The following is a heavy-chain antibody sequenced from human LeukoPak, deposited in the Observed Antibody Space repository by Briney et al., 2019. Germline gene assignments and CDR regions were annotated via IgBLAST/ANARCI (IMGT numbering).Heavy chain of an antibody. Sequence: GASVKVSCKASVYTFTSYGISWARQAPGQGLEWMGWISAYNGNTNYAQKLQGRVTMTTDTSKSTAYMELRSLRSDGTAVYYCGRIGPWSGYDLTDPFDYWGQGTLVAVSS. J-gene: IGHJ4*02. D-gene: IGHD5-12*01. CDR2: ISAYNGNT. CDR3: GRIGPWSGYDLTDPFDY. CDR1: VYTFTSYG. V-gene: IGHV1-18*01.